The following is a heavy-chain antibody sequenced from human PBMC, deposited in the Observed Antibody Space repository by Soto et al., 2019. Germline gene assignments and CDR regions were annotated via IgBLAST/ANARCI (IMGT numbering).Heavy chain of an antibody. CDR1: GYTFTGYY. J-gene: IGHJ6*02. Sequence: ASVKVSCKASGYTFTGYYMHWVRQAPGQGLEWMGWINPNSGGTNYAQKFQGWVTMTRDTSISTAYMELSRLRSDDTAVYYCARESGYYHDSKSYYGMDAWGQGTTVTVSS. D-gene: IGHD3-22*01. V-gene: IGHV1-2*04. CDR2: INPNSGGT. CDR3: ARESGYYHDSKSYYGMDA.